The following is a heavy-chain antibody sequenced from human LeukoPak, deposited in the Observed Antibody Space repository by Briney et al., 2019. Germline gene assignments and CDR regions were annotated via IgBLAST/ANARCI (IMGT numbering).Heavy chain of an antibody. CDR3: AKDAWLTPDAFDI. Sequence: SLRLSCAASGFTFDDYATHWVRQAPGKGLEWVSGISWNSGSIGYADSVKGRFTISRDNAKNSLYLQMNSLRAEDTAVYYCAKDAWLTPDAFDIWGQGTMVTVSS. J-gene: IGHJ3*02. D-gene: IGHD6-19*01. V-gene: IGHV3-9*01. CDR2: ISWNSGSI. CDR1: GFTFDDYA.